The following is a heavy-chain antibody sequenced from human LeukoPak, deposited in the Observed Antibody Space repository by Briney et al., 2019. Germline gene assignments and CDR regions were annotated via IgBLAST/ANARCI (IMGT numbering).Heavy chain of an antibody. Sequence: GRSLRLSCAASGFTFDDYAMHWVRQAPGKGLEGVSGISWNSGSIGYADSVKGRFTISRDNAKNSLYLQMNSLRAEDTALYYCAKDGYSSGWYVKYYFDYWGQGTLVTVSS. V-gene: IGHV3-9*01. D-gene: IGHD6-19*01. J-gene: IGHJ4*02. CDR1: GFTFDDYA. CDR2: ISWNSGSI. CDR3: AKDGYSSGWYVKYYFDY.